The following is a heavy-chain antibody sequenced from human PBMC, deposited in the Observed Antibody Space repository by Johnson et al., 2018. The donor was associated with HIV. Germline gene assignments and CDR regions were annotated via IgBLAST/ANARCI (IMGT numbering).Heavy chain of an antibody. CDR3: ARGGYYYDSSGYIGVDAFDI. V-gene: IGHV3-33*01. D-gene: IGHD3-22*01. CDR1: GFTFSNYG. Sequence: QMQLVESGGGVVQPGRSLRLSCAASGFTFSNYGMHWVRQAPGKGLEWVAVIFFDGSKEFYEDSVKGRFTISRDNSKNTLYLQMNSLRAEDTAVYYCARGGYYYDSSGYIGVDAFDIWGQGTMVTVSS. CDR2: IFFDGSKE. J-gene: IGHJ3*02.